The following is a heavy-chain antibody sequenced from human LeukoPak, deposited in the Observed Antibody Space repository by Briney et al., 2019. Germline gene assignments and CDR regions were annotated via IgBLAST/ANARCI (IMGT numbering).Heavy chain of an antibody. CDR2: SYYSGST. J-gene: IGHJ4*02. D-gene: IGHD6-19*01. CDR1: GGSISSYY. CDR3: ARYKRGVAGTFDY. Sequence: SETLSLTCTVSGGSISSYYWSWIRQPPGKGLEWIGYSYYSGSTNYNPSLKSRVTISVDTSKNQFSLKLSSVTAADTAVYYCARYKRGVAGTFDYWGQGTLVTVSS. V-gene: IGHV4-59*01.